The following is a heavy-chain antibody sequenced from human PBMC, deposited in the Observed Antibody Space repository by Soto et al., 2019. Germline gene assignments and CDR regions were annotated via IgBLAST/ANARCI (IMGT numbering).Heavy chain of an antibody. CDR2: ISGSGDKT. V-gene: IGHV3-23*01. J-gene: IGHJ4*02. Sequence: GGSLRLSWKASGFTFRSYAMSWVRHTPGRGLEWVSSISGSGDKTYYADSVKGRFTFSRDNSKNTLFLQMNNLRVEDTAVYYCAKEWTPRRAFDHWGQGTLVTVSS. CDR1: GFTFRSYA. CDR3: AKEWTPRRAFDH. D-gene: IGHD5-12*01.